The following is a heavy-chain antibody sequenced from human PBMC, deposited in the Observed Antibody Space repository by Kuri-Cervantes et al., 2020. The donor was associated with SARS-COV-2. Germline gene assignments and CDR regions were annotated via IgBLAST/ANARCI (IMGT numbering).Heavy chain of an antibody. V-gene: IGHV3-33*08. D-gene: IGHD3-10*01. CDR2: IWNDGSNK. CDR1: GFTFSTYD. J-gene: IGHJ4*02. Sequence: GGSLRLSCAASGFTFSTYDMYWVRQAPGKGLEWVAFIWNDGSNKYYADSVKGRFTISRDNSKNTLYLQMDSLRGDDTAVYYCARDVGDSGSDYWGQGTLVTDSS. CDR3: ARDVGDSGSDY.